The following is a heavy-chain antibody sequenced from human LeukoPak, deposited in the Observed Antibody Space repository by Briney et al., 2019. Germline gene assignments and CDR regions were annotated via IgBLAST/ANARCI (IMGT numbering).Heavy chain of an antibody. CDR3: ARDGDYGGGGY. CDR1: GFTFSSYS. V-gene: IGHV3-48*01. CDR2: ISSSSSTI. Sequence: PGGSLRLSCAASGFTFSSYSMNWVRQAPGKGLEWVSYISSSSSTIYYADSVKGRFTISRDNAKSSLYLQMNSLRAEDTAVYYCARDGDYGGGGYWGQGTLVTVSS. J-gene: IGHJ4*02. D-gene: IGHD4-17*01.